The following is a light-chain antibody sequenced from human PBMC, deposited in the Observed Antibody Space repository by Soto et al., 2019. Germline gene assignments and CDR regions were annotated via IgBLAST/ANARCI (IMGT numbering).Light chain of an antibody. Sequence: DIQMTQSPPSLSASVGDRVTITWRSSQSISSYLNWYQQRPGKAPKLLIYAASSLQSGVPSRFSGRGSGTDFTLTINSLQPEDFGTYFCQQSYTAPLTFGGGTKVDIK. V-gene: IGKV1-39*01. J-gene: IGKJ4*01. CDR1: QSISSY. CDR3: QQSYTAPLT. CDR2: AAS.